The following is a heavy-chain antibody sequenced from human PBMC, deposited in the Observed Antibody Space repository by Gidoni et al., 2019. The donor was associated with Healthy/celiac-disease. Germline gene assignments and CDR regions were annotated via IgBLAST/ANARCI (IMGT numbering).Heavy chain of an antibody. Sequence: EVQLVETGVGLIQPGGSLRLSCAASGFTVSSNYIGWVRQSPGKGLEWVSVIYSGGSTYYADSVKGRFTISRDNSKNTLYLQMNSLRAEDTAVYYCARDLAGSGSYPVYWGQGTLVTVSS. J-gene: IGHJ4*02. CDR2: IYSGGST. CDR3: ARDLAGSGSYPVY. D-gene: IGHD3-10*01. CDR1: GFTVSSNY. V-gene: IGHV3-53*02.